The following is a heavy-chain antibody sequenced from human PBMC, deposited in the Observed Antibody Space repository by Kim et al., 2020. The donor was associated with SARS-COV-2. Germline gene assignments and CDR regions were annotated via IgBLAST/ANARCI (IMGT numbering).Heavy chain of an antibody. CDR2: LYSGSRA. J-gene: IGHJ4*02. CDR1: GFPVSGNY. V-gene: IGHV3-53*01. Sequence: GGSLRLSCETSGFPVSGNYMSWVRQAPGKGLEWVSVLYSGSRAFYADSVKGRFTVSRDNSTETMYLHMQALRAEDTAIYYCTTEVDTLLDRDYWGQGTLGTVSS. CDR3: TTEVDTLLDRDY. D-gene: IGHD5-18*01.